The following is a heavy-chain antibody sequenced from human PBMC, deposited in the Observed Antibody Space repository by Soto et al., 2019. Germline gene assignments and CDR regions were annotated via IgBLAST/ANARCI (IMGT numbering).Heavy chain of an antibody. Sequence: SVKVSCKASGGTFSSYTISWVRQAPGQGLEWMGRIIPILGIANYAQKFQGRVTITADKSTSTAYMELSSLRSEDTAVYYCASPDPYSSSWYAEYFQHWGQGTLVTVSS. V-gene: IGHV1-69*02. CDR3: ASPDPYSSSWYAEYFQH. CDR1: GGTFSSYT. J-gene: IGHJ1*01. D-gene: IGHD6-13*01. CDR2: IIPILGIA.